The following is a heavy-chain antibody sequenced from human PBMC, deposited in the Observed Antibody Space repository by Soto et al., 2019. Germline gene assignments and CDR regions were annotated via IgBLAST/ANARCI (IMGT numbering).Heavy chain of an antibody. D-gene: IGHD6-19*01. Sequence: EVQLVESGGGLVQPGGSLRLSCAASGFTFSNYWMHWVRQAPGKGLVWVSRINTDGTNTHYADSVKGRFTISRDNAKNTVYLQMTSPRAEDTAVYYCASVGYTSVRSFDYWGQGTLVTVSS. J-gene: IGHJ4*02. CDR2: INTDGTNT. CDR1: GFTFSNYW. V-gene: IGHV3-74*01. CDR3: ASVGYTSVRSFDY.